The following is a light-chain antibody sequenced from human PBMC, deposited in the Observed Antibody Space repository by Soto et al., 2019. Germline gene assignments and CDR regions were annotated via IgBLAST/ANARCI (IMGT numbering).Light chain of an antibody. CDR2: DVS. CDR3: SSYTTSSTKV. V-gene: IGLV2-14*03. Sequence: QSALTQPASVSGSPGQSSTSSCTGTSSDVGTYNFVSWYQQHQGKAPKLMIYDVSNRPSGVSNRFSGSKSGNTASLTISGLQAEDEADYYCSSYTTSSTKVFGTGTKLTVL. CDR1: SSDVGTYNF. J-gene: IGLJ1*01.